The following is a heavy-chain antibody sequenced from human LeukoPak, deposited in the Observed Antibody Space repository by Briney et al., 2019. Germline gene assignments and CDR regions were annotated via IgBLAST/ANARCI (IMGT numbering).Heavy chain of an antibody. V-gene: IGHV4-34*01. CDR3: ARGPTISETGYLDY. J-gene: IGHJ4*03. Sequence: PSETLSLTCAVYGGSFSAYYWSWIRQSPGKGLQWIAEVNHRGDTNYNPSVKGRVTISVDTSKNQFSLKVTSLTAADTAVYYCARGPTISETGYLDYWGQGTLVTVSS. CDR1: GGSFSAYY. CDR2: VNHRGDT. D-gene: IGHD1-1*01.